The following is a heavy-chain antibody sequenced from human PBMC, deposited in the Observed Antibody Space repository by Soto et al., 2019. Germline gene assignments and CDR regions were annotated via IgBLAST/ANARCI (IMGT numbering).Heavy chain of an antibody. D-gene: IGHD6-6*01. J-gene: IGHJ6*03. CDR1: GFTLSGYA. Sequence: GGSLRLSCAASGFTLSGYAMDWVRQAPGKGLEYVSGISSNGVGTYYANSVQGRFTISRDNSKNTVYLQMGSLRPEDMAVYYCARRPRPDFYCMDVWGKGTTVTVSS. CDR3: ARRPRPDFYCMDV. CDR2: ISSNGVGT. V-gene: IGHV3-64*01.